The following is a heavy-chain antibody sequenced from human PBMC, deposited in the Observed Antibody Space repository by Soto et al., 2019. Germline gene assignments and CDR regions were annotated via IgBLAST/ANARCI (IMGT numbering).Heavy chain of an antibody. V-gene: IGHV1-2*04. J-gene: IGHJ4*02. CDR2: INPNSGGT. Sequence: ASGKVSCKASGYTFTGYYMHWLRQSPGQGLEWMGWINPNSGGTNYAQKFQGWVTMTRDTSISTAYMELSRLRSDDTAVYYCARVEVRCGSTSCYNPKYYFDYWGQGTLVTVSS. CDR1: GYTFTGYY. CDR3: ARVEVRCGSTSCYNPKYYFDY. D-gene: IGHD2-2*02.